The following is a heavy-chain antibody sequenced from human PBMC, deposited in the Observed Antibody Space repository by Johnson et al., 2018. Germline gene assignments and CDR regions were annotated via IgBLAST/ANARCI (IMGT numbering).Heavy chain of an antibody. Sequence: QVQLVQSGAEVKKPGSSVKVSCKASGGTFSSYAISWVRQAPGQGLEWMGGIIPIFGTANYAQKFTGRVTFTADESTSTAHMELSSLRSEDTAGEYEARERAGVSGSVSYGWFDPWGQGTLVTVSS. CDR2: IIPIFGTA. CDR3: ARERAGVSGSVSYGWFDP. J-gene: IGHJ5*02. D-gene: IGHD1-26*01. CDR1: GGTFSSYA. V-gene: IGHV1-69*12.